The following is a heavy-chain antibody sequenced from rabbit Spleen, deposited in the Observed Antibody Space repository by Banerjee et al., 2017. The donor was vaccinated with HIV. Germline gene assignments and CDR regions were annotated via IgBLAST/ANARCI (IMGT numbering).Heavy chain of an antibody. Sequence: HLKESGGGLVQPGGSLKLSCKASGFTLSSYYMNWVRQAPGKGLEWIGYIDPVFGITYYASWVNGRFSISRENAQNTVFLQMNSLTAADAATYFCARNGAGGSYFALWGPGTLRHRL. CDR3: ARNGAGGSYFAL. J-gene: IGHJ4*01. V-gene: IGHV1S7*01. CDR2: IDPVFGIT. D-gene: IGHD8-1*01. CDR1: GFTLSSYY.